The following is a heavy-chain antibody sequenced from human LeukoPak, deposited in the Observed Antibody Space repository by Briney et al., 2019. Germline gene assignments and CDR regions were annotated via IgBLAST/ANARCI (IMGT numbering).Heavy chain of an antibody. D-gene: IGHD4-11*01. Sequence: SETLSLTCSVSGGSISSFYWSRVRQPAGKGLEWIGRISTRGNADYNPSLKSRVTLSVDTSKNQFSLKLNSVTAADTAVYYCARDDYQGDFDYWGQGTLVTVSS. V-gene: IGHV4-4*07. CDR3: ARDDYQGDFDY. CDR1: GGSISSFY. CDR2: ISTRGNA. J-gene: IGHJ4*02.